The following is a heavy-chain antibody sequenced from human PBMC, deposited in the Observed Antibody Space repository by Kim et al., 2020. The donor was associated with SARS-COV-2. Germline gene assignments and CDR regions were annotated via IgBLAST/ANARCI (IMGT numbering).Heavy chain of an antibody. V-gene: IGHV3-33*05. Sequence: GGSLRLSCAASGFTFSSYGMHWVRQAPGKGLEWVAVISYDGSNKYYADSVKGRFIISRDNSKNTLYLQMNSLRAEDTAVYYCARAPTDYYDILTGYYRAGYYYGMDVWGQGTTVTVSS. CDR3: ARAPTDYYDILTGYYRAGYYYGMDV. J-gene: IGHJ6*02. CDR2: ISYDGSNK. D-gene: IGHD3-9*01. CDR1: GFTFSSYG.